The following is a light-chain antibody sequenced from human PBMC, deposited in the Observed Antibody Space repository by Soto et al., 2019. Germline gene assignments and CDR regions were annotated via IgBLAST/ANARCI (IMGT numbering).Light chain of an antibody. V-gene: IGKV1-5*01. CDR3: QQYNSYSPT. Sequence: DIQMTQSPSSLSASVGDTVTITCRASQSVSTWLAWYQQKAGKAPKLLIYDASSLESGVPSRFRGYGSGTELTHTISSLQPEDSATYDCQQYNSYSPTFGQGTKVEI. CDR1: QSVSTW. J-gene: IGKJ1*01. CDR2: DAS.